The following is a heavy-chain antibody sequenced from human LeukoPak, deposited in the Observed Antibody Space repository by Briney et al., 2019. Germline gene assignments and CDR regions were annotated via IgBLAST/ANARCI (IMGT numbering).Heavy chain of an antibody. CDR2: IKQDGSEK. CDR3: ARAYDSGYDSSFDY. Sequence: PGGSLRLSCAASGFTFSSYWMSWVRQAPGKGLEWVANIKQDGSEKYYVDSVKGRFTISRDNAEKSLYLQMNSLRAEDTAVYYCARAYDSGYDSSFDYWGQGTLVTVSS. V-gene: IGHV3-7*04. CDR1: GFTFSSYW. D-gene: IGHD5-12*01. J-gene: IGHJ4*02.